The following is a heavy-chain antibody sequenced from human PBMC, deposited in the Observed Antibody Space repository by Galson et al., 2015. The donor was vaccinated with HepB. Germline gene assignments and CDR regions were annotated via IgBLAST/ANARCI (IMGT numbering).Heavy chain of an antibody. V-gene: IGHV4-34*01. J-gene: IGHJ1*01. CDR3: ARGRWIAVAGLGHAEYFQH. CDR2: INHSGST. D-gene: IGHD6-19*01. CDR1: GGSFSGYY. Sequence: SETLSLTCAVYGGSFSGYYWSWIRQPPGKGLEWIGEINHSGSTNYNPSLKSRVTISVDTSKNQFSLKLSSVTAADTAVYYCARGRWIAVAGLGHAEYFQHWGQGTLVTVSS.